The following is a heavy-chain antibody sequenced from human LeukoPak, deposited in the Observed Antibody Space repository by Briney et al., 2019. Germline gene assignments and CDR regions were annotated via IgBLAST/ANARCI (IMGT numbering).Heavy chain of an antibody. CDR2: ISSSGSTI. V-gene: IGHV3-11*04. CDR1: GFTFSDYY. CDR3: ARGAHSYSSDWALWYFDL. J-gene: IGHJ2*01. D-gene: IGHD6-19*01. Sequence: PGGSLRLSCAASGFTFSDYYMSWIRQAPGKGLEWVSYISSSGSTIYYADSVKGRFTISRDNAKNSLYLQMNSLRAEDTAVYYCARGAHSYSSDWALWYFDLWGRGTLVTVSS.